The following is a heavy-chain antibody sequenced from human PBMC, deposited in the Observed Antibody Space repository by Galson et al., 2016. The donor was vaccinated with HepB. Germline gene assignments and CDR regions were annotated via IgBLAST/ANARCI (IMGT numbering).Heavy chain of an antibody. CDR3: ARGYDSSGYYYGSDAFDL. Sequence: SETLSLTCTVSGGSISNYYWNWIRQPPGKGLEWIGYMSYSGSINYNPSLKSRVTLSGDTSKNQLSLKLRSVTTADTAVYYCARGYDSSGYYYGSDAFDLWGLETMVIVSS. V-gene: IGHV4-59*01. CDR2: MSYSGSI. CDR1: GGSISNYY. D-gene: IGHD3-22*01. J-gene: IGHJ3*01.